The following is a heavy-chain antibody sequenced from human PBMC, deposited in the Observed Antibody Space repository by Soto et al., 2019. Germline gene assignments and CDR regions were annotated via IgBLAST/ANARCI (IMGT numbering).Heavy chain of an antibody. CDR3: ARLIGNSWLDS. J-gene: IGHJ5*01. CDR2: TYYRSKWYN. CDR1: GDSVSTNIAT. V-gene: IGHV6-1*01. D-gene: IGHD2-8*01. Sequence: SQTVSLTCAISGDSVSTNIATWDWIKQSTSRGLERLGRTYYRSKWYNDYAVSVKGRITINPDTSNNQFSLQLNSVTPDDTAVYYCARLIGNSWLDSWGQGTLVTVSS.